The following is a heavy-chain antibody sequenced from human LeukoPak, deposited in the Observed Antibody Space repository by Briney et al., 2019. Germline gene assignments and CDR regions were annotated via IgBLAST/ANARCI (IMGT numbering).Heavy chain of an antibody. CDR1: GFTFSSYG. CDR2: ISYDGSNK. Sequence: GGSLRLSCEASGFTFSSYGMHWVRQAPGKGLEWVAVISYDGSNKYYADSVKGRFTISRDNSKNTLYLQMNSLRAEDTAVYYCAKDSEALCGGDCYGTGDLDYWGQGTLVTVSS. V-gene: IGHV3-30*18. J-gene: IGHJ4*02. CDR3: AKDSEALCGGDCYGTGDLDY. D-gene: IGHD2-21*02.